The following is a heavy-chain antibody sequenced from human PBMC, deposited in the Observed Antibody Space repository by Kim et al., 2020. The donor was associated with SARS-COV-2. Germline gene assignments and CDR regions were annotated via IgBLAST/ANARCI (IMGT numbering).Heavy chain of an antibody. J-gene: IGHJ4*02. Sequence: AQKFQSRVTITADKTTSTVYMELSSLRSEDTAVYYCARGTYNSGYDYDYWGQGTLGTVSS. V-gene: IGHV1-69*04. CDR3: ARGTYNSGYDYDY. D-gene: IGHD5-12*01.